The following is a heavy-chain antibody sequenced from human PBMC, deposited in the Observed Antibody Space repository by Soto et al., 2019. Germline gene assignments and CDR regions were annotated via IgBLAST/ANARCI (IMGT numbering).Heavy chain of an antibody. CDR2: ISHGWSP. J-gene: IGHJ6*02. CDR1: GGSVSSGVFS. CDR3: ARGHYCYAMDV. V-gene: IGHV4-30-2*01. Sequence: QLKLQESGSGVVKPSQTLSLTCAVSGGSVSSGVFSWNWIRQPPGQGMEWIGYISHGWSPHYTPSLRGRDSISVDRSTNVISLNLTSMTPADTAVYFCARGHYCYAMDVWGQGTAVTVSS.